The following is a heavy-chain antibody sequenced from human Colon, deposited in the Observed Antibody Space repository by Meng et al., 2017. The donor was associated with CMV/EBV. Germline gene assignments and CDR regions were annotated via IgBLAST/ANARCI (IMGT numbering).Heavy chain of an antibody. J-gene: IGHJ3*02. D-gene: IGHD3-22*01. Sequence: GESLKISCAASGFTFSNSWMHWVRQAPGKGLEWVSYISSSGSTIYYADSVKGRFTISRDNAKNSLYLQMNSLRAEDTAVYYCARDNYYDSSGYYAFDIWGQGTMVTVSS. CDR1: GFTFSNSW. CDR2: ISSSGSTI. CDR3: ARDNYYDSSGYYAFDI. V-gene: IGHV3-48*04.